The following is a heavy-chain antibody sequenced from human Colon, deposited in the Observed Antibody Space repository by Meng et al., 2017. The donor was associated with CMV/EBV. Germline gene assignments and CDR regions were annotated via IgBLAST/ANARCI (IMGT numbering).Heavy chain of an antibody. CDR2: IKGKRDGGTT. D-gene: IGHD2-21*01. J-gene: IGHJ6*02. CDR3: VRYANSQYGMDV. Sequence: GGSLRLSCAVSGFTFSDAWMSWVRQAPGKGLEWVGRIKGKRDGGTTDYAAPVKGRFTISRDDAKKSVYLQMNSLRAEDTAVYYCVRYANSQYGMDVWGQGTTVTVSS. V-gene: IGHV3-15*01. CDR1: GFTFSDAW.